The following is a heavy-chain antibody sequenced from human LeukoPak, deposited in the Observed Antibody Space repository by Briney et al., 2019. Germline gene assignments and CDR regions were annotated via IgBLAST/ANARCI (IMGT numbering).Heavy chain of an antibody. V-gene: IGHV1-8*01. Sequence: DINWVRQAPGEGLEWMGWMNPNSGNTGYAQKFQGRVTMTRNTSISTAYMELSSLRSEDTAVYYCAGGGSSSWNYYFDYWGQGTLVTVSS. CDR2: MNPNSGNT. J-gene: IGHJ4*02. D-gene: IGHD6-13*01. CDR3: AGGGSSSWNYYFDY. CDR1: D.